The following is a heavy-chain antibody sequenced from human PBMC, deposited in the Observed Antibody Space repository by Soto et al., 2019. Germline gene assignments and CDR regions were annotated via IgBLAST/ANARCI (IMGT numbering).Heavy chain of an antibody. CDR3: AKVSGSEVVAAIPYYFDY. CDR1: GFTFSSYA. CDR2: ISGSGGST. V-gene: IGHV3-23*01. Sequence: EVQLLESGGGLVQPGGSLRLSCAASGFTFSSYAMSWVRQAPGKGLEWVSAISGSGGSTYYADSVKGRFTISRDNSKNTLYLQMNSLRAEDTAVYYCAKVSGSEVVAAIPYYFDYWGQGTLVTVSS. D-gene: IGHD2-15*01. J-gene: IGHJ4*02.